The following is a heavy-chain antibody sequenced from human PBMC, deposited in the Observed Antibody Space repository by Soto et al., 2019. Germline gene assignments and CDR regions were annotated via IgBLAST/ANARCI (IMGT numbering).Heavy chain of an antibody. CDR1: GYTFTSYG. V-gene: IGHV1-18*01. Sequence: ASVKVSCKASGYTFTSYGISWVRQAPGQGLEWMGWISAYNGNTNYAQKLQGRVTMTTDTSTSTAYMELRSLRSDDTAVYYCARVYDSSGYHPNWFDPWGQGTLVTVSS. J-gene: IGHJ5*02. CDR2: ISAYNGNT. D-gene: IGHD3-22*01. CDR3: ARVYDSSGYHPNWFDP.